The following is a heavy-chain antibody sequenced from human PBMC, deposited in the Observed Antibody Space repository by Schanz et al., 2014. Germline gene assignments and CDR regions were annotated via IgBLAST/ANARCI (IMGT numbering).Heavy chain of an antibody. J-gene: IGHJ4*02. CDR3: ARDGGYSLPDY. CDR2: IDPSGGDT. V-gene: IGHV1-46*01. D-gene: IGHD5-12*01. CDR1: GYTFSNHY. Sequence: QVQLVQSGAEVKKPGASVKISCKASGYTFSNHYVHWVRQAPGQGLEWMGIIDPSGGDTNYAQKFRGRVTMTGDASTRTVFMEVSSLTSDDTAVYYCARDGGYSLPDYWAPGTLVTVSS.